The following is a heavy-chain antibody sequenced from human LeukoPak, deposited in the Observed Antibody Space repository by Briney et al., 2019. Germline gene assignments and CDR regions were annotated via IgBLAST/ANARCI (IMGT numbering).Heavy chain of an antibody. D-gene: IGHD3-3*01. J-gene: IGHJ4*02. CDR2: INPNSGGT. CDR3: ARVEWLLYNGFWGLCDY. CDR1: GYTFTGYY. V-gene: IGHV1-2*02. Sequence: ASVKVSCKASGYTFTGYYMHWVRQAPGQGLEWMGWINPNSGGTNYAQKFQGRVTMTTDTSTSTAYMELRSLRSDDTAVYYCARVEWLLYNGFWGLCDYWGQGTLVTVSS.